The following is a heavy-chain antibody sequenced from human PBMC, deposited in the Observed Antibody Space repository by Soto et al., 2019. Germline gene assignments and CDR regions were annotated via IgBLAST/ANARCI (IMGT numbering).Heavy chain of an antibody. CDR3: TSRIAVAGFDY. CDR2: IRSKANSYAT. Sequence: GGSLRLSCAASGFTFSGSAMHWVRQASGKGLEWVGRIRSKANSYATAYAASVKGRFTISRDDSKNTAYLQMNSLKTEDTAVYYCTSRIAVAGFDYWGQGTLVTVSS. D-gene: IGHD6-19*01. CDR1: GFTFSGSA. J-gene: IGHJ4*02. V-gene: IGHV3-73*01.